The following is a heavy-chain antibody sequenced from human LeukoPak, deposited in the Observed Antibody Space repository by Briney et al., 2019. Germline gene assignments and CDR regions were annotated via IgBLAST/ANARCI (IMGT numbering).Heavy chain of an antibody. V-gene: IGHV1-69*13. D-gene: IGHD4-17*01. Sequence: SVKVSCKASGGTFSSYAISWVQQAPGQGLEWMGGIIPIFGTANYAQKFQGRVTITADESTSTAYMELSSLRSEDTAVYYCARGHWDDYGDLHVRTGFYFDYWGQGTLVTVSS. CDR2: IIPIFGTA. CDR3: ARGHWDDYGDLHVRTGFYFDY. J-gene: IGHJ4*02. CDR1: GGTFSSYA.